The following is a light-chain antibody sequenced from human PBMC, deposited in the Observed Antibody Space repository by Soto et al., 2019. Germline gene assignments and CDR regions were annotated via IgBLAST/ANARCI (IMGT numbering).Light chain of an antibody. CDR1: SSDVGSYNF. CDR2: EVT. CDR3: CSYAGTSSYV. V-gene: IGLV2-23*02. Sequence: QSVLTQPASVSGSPGQSITISCAGTSSDVGSYNFVSWYQQHPGRAPKLMICEVTKRPSGVSSRFSGSKSGNTASLTISGLQAEDEADYYCCSYAGTSSYVFGTGTKVTVL. J-gene: IGLJ1*01.